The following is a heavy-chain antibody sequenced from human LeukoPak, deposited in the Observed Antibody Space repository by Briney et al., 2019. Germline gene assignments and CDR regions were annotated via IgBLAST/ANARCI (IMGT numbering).Heavy chain of an antibody. CDR2: ISNTASSI. CDR3: ARRKRSFDY. Sequence: GGSLRLSCIGSGFNFRDYYMSWIRLTPGRGLEWVSYISNTASSIYYRDSVKGRFVMSRDNANNVTYLQMSNLTVDDTAHYYCARRKRSFDYWGQGTLVTVSS. J-gene: IGHJ4*02. CDR1: GFNFRDYY. V-gene: IGHV3-11*01.